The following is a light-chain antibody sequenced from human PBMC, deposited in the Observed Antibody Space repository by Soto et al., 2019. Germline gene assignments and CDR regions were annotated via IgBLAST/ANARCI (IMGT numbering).Light chain of an antibody. CDR2: WAS. J-gene: IGKJ4*01. Sequence: DIVMTQSPDSLAVSLGERATINCKSSQSVLYSSNNKNYLAWYQQKPGQPPKLLIYWASTRESGVPDRFSGSGSGTDFTLTISSLQADDVAVYYCQQYYSTRTFGGGTKVDIK. CDR3: QQYYSTRT. V-gene: IGKV4-1*01. CDR1: QSVLYSSNNKNY.